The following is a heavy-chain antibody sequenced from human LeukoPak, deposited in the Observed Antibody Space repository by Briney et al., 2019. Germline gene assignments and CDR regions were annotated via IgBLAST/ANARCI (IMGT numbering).Heavy chain of an antibody. J-gene: IGHJ4*02. D-gene: IGHD3-3*01. V-gene: IGHV4-59*08. Sequence: SETLSLTCTVSGGSISSYYWSWIRQPPGKGLEGIGYIYYSGSTNYNPSLKSRVTISVDTSKNQFSLKLSSVTAADTAVYYCARLGSGDYADYWGQGTLVTVSS. CDR2: IYYSGST. CDR3: ARLGSGDYADY. CDR1: GGSISSYY.